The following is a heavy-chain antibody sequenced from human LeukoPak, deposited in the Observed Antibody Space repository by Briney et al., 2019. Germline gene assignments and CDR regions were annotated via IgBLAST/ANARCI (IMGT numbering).Heavy chain of an antibody. V-gene: IGHV4-4*02. CDR2: IYHSGRT. CDR3: ARVQFSSGSLDY. J-gene: IGHJ4*02. D-gene: IGHD6-19*01. CDR1: GGSISSSTW. Sequence: PSETLSLTCTVSGGSISSSTWWSWVRQPPGKGLEWIGEIYHSGRTNFNPSLKSRVTIPVDKSKNQFSLRLNPVTAADTAVYYCARVQFSSGSLDYWGQGTPVTVSS.